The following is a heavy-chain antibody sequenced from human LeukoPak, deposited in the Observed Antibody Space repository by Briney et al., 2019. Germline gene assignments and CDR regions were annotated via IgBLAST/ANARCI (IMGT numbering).Heavy chain of an antibody. CDR3: ARDQLVATTAVAGPDY. D-gene: IGHD5-12*01. J-gene: IGHJ4*02. CDR2: INPNSGGT. V-gene: IGHV1-2*02. Sequence: ASVNVSCKASGYTFTGYYMHWVRQAPGQGLEWMGWINPNSGGTNYAQKFQGRVTMTRDTSISTAYMELSRLRSDDTAVYYCARDQLVATTAVAGPDYWGQGTLVT. CDR1: GYTFTGYY.